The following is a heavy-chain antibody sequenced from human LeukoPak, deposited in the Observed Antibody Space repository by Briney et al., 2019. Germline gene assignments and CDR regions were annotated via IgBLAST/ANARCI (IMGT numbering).Heavy chain of an antibody. V-gene: IGHV4-4*02. J-gene: IGHJ4*02. D-gene: IGHD6-19*01. Sequence: SETLSLTCAVSGGSISSSNWWSWVRQPPGKGLEWIGEIYHSGSTNYNPSLKSRVTISVDKSKNQFSLKLSSVTAADTAVYYCARGNIAVAGLFDYWGQGTLVTVSS. CDR1: GGSISSSNW. CDR3: ARGNIAVAGLFDY. CDR2: IYHSGST.